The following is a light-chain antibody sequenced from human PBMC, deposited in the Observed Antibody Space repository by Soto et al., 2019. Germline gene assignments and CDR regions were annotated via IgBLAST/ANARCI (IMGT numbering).Light chain of an antibody. Sequence: DLPMAPAPSTPFGFVGDRVTHTFPASQTISSWLAWYQQKPGKAPKLLIYSASNLQSGVPSRFSGSGSGTDFTLTISSLQPEDVATYYGQRTYNAPITFGQGTRLEIK. CDR2: SAS. J-gene: IGKJ5*01. V-gene: IGKV1-27*01. CDR3: QRTYNAPIT. CDR1: QTISSW.